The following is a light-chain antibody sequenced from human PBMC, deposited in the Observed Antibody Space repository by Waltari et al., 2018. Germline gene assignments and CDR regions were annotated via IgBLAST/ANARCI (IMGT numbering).Light chain of an antibody. J-gene: IGLJ3*02. CDR2: KVN. V-gene: IGLV2-14*01. Sequence: QSALTQPASVSGSPGQSITISCTGTSSDVGFYDFVSWFQQHPGKAPKVMIYKVNNRPSGVSNRFSGSKSANTASLTIPGLQAEDEADYYCSSYTRRSYWVFGGGTQLTVL. CDR1: SSDVGFYDF. CDR3: SSYTRRSYWV.